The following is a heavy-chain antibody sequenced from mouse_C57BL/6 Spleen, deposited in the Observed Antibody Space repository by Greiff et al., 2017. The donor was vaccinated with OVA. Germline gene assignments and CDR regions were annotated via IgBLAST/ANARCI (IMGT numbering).Heavy chain of an antibody. Sequence: VQLQQSGAELVRPGASVKLSCTASGFNIKDDYMHWVKQRPEQGLEWIGWIDPENGDTEYASKFQGKATITADTSSNTAYLQLSSLTSEDTAVYYCTTTGEYYFDYWGHGTTLTVSS. D-gene: IGHD4-1*01. J-gene: IGHJ2*01. CDR3: TTTGEYYFDY. V-gene: IGHV14-4*01. CDR1: GFNIKDDY. CDR2: IDPENGDT.